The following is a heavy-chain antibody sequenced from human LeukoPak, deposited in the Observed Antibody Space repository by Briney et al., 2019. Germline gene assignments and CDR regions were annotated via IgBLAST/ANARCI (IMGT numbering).Heavy chain of an antibody. CDR1: GGSISSYY. V-gene: IGHV4-4*07. D-gene: IGHD1-26*01. J-gene: IGHJ4*02. Sequence: PETLSLTCTVSGGSISSYYWGWIRQPAGKGLEWIGRIYTTGTTNYNPSFKSRVTISVDTSKNQFSLKLTSVTAADTVVYYCARAGYTASYYSLDHWGQGALVTVS. CDR3: ARAGYTASYYSLDH. CDR2: IYTTGTT.